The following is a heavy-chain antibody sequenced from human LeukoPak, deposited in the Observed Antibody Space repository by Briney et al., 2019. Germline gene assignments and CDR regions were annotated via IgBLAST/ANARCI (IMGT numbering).Heavy chain of an antibody. J-gene: IGHJ4*02. CDR2: ISGSGGST. CDR1: GFIFSSYG. V-gene: IGHV3-23*01. Sequence: GGSLRLSCAASGFIFSSYGMAWVRQAPGKGLEWVSAISGSGGSTYYADSVKGRFTISRDNSKNTLSLQMSSLRVEDTAVYYCAKDRGEITGRFFDYWGQGSLVTVSS. CDR3: AKDRGEITGRFFDY. D-gene: IGHD1-20*01.